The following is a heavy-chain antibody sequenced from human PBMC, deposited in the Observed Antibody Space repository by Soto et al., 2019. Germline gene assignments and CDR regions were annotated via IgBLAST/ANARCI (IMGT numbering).Heavy chain of an antibody. CDR1: GYTFPSYA. CDR2: INAGNGNT. V-gene: IGHV1-3*01. CDR3: ARGRWDYDFWSGYLEIDY. D-gene: IGHD3-3*01. Sequence: GASVKVSCKASGYTFPSYAMHWVRQAPGQRLEWMGWINAGNGNTKYSQKFQGRVTITRDTSASTAYMELSSLRSEDTAVYYCARGRWDYDFWSGYLEIDYWGQGTLVTVSS. J-gene: IGHJ4*02.